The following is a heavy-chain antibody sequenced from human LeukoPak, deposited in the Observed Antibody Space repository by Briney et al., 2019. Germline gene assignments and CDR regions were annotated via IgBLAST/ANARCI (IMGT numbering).Heavy chain of an antibody. CDR2: IVVGSGNT. CDR3: AAGGLCSGGSCYLWAFDY. J-gene: IGHJ4*02. D-gene: IGHD2-15*01. CDR1: GFTFTSSA. Sequence: ASVKVSCKASGFTFTSSAMQWVRQARGQRLEWIGWIVVGSGNTNYAQKFQERVTITRDMSTSTAYMELSSLRSEDTAVYYCAAGGLCSGGSCYLWAFDYWGQGTLVTVSS. V-gene: IGHV1-58*02.